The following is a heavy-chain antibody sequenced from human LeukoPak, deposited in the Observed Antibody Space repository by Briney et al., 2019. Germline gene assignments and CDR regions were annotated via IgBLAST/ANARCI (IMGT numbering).Heavy chain of an antibody. J-gene: IGHJ4*02. CDR1: GYTFTSYY. V-gene: IGHV1-46*01. CDR3: ARSPTYYYDSSGYFDY. D-gene: IGHD3-22*01. Sequence: APVKVSCKSSGYTFTSYYMHWVRQAPGQGLEWMGIINPSGGSTSYAQKFQGRVTMTRDTSTSTVYMELSSLRSEDTAVYYCARSPTYYYDSSGYFDYWGQGTLVTVSS. CDR2: INPSGGST.